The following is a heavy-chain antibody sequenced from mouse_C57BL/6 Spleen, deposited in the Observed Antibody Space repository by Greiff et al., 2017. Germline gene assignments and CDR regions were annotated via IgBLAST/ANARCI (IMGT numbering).Heavy chain of an antibody. V-gene: IGHV14-2*01. CDR3: ARSSGNYLSGY. CDR1: GFNIKDYY. D-gene: IGHD2-1*01. CDR2: LDPEDGET. J-gene: IGHJ4*01. Sequence: EVQLQQSGAELVKPGASVKLSCTASGFNIKDYYMHWVKQRTEQGLEWIGRLDPEDGETKYAPKFQGKATITADKSANTTYLKLSSLTSEDTSVYYCARSSGNYLSGYWGQGTSVTVSS.